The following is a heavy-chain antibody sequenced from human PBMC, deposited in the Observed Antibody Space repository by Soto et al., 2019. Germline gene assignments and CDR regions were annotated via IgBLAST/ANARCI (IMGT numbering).Heavy chain of an antibody. Sequence: SETLSLTCIVSGDSVSGYYWSWIRQPPGRGLEWIGQIHYSGHTISNPSLKTRVTISVDASKNQFSLKLTSVTAADAAVYYCARHKTGTCSFDSWGQGTLVTVSS. D-gene: IGHD7-27*01. J-gene: IGHJ4*02. CDR2: IHYSGHT. CDR3: ARHKTGTCSFDS. V-gene: IGHV4-59*02. CDR1: GDSVSGYY.